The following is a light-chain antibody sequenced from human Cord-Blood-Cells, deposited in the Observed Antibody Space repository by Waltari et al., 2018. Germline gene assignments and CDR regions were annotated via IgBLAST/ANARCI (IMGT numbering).Light chain of an antibody. J-gene: IGLJ3*02. CDR3: SSYTSSSTLV. V-gene: IGLV2-14*03. CDR2: DVS. Sequence: QSALTQPASVSGSPGQSITISCTGTSSTVGGSNYVSWYQQHPGKAPKLMIYDVSNRPAGVSNLFSASKSHNTASLTISGLQAEDEADYYCSSYTSSSTLVFGGGTKLTVL. CDR1: SSTVGGSNY.